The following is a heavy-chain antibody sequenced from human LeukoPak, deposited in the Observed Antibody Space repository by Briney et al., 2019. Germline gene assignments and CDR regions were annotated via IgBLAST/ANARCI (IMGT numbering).Heavy chain of an antibody. CDR2: ISGSGYGT. CDR3: AKDIYCSSTSCSPFDY. CDR1: GFTFSSYA. Sequence: PGGSLRLSCAISGFTFSSYALNWVRQAPGKGLEWVSSISGSGYGTYYADSVKGRFTISRDNSKKMLYLQMNSLRAEDTAVYYCAKDIYCSSTSCSPFDYWGQGTLVTVSS. J-gene: IGHJ4*02. V-gene: IGHV3-23*01. D-gene: IGHD2-2*01.